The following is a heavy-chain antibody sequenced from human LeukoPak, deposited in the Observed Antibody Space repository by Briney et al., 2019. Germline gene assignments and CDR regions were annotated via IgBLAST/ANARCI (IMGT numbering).Heavy chain of an antibody. Sequence: SETLSLTCTVSGVSISSYYWSWIRQPPGKGLEWIGYIYYSGSTNYNPSLKSRVTISVDTSKNQFSLKLSSVTAADTAVYYCARDRYMRGDAFDIWGQGTMVTVSS. D-gene: IGHD5-24*01. V-gene: IGHV4-59*01. CDR3: ARDRYMRGDAFDI. J-gene: IGHJ3*02. CDR1: GVSISSYY. CDR2: IYYSGST.